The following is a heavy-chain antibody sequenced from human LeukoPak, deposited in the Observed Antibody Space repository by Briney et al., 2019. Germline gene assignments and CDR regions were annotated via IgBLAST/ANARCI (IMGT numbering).Heavy chain of an antibody. CDR2: INTNTGNP. CDR1: GYTFTNYG. Sequence: GASVKVSCKASGYTFTNYGISWVRQAPGQGLEWMGWINTNTGNPTYAQGFTGRFVFSLDTSVSTAYLQISGLKAEDTAVYYCARDKWGFYNWFDPWGQGTLVTVSS. CDR3: ARDKWGFYNWFDP. J-gene: IGHJ5*02. D-gene: IGHD7-27*01. V-gene: IGHV7-4-1*02.